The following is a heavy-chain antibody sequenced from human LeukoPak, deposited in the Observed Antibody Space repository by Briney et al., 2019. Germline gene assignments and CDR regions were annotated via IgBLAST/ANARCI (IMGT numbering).Heavy chain of an antibody. D-gene: IGHD3-22*01. CDR3: AGASYDSSGVH. J-gene: IGHJ4*02. CDR1: GGSISSYY. Sequence: SETLSLTCTVSGGSISSYYWSWNRQPPGKGLEWIGYIYYSGSTNYNPSLKSRVTISVDTSKNQFSLKLSSVTAVDTAVYYCAGASYDSSGVHWGQGTLVTVSS. CDR2: IYYSGST. V-gene: IGHV4-59*01.